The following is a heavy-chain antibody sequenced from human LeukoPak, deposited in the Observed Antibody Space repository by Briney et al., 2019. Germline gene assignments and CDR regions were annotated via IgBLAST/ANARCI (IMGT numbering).Heavy chain of an antibody. Sequence: SETLSLTCTVSGGSIGSYYCSWIRQSPGKGLERIGYIHYSGSNNYNPSLQSRVTISVDMSKNQFSLNLSSVTAADTAVYYCAVYFYDNSDYFDSWGQGTLVTVSS. V-gene: IGHV4-59*08. D-gene: IGHD3-22*01. CDR1: GGSIGSYY. J-gene: IGHJ4*02. CDR2: IHYSGSN. CDR3: AVYFYDNSDYFDS.